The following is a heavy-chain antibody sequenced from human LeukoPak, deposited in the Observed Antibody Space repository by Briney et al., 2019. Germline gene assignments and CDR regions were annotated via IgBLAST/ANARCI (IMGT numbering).Heavy chain of an antibody. D-gene: IGHD3-22*01. CDR2: IYYSGST. J-gene: IGHJ3*02. Sequence: PSQTLSLTCTVSGGSISSGGYYWIWIRQHPGKGLDGIGYIYYSGSTNYNPSLEIRVTISVDTSKNQFSLKLSSVTAADTAVYYCARYWSYDSSGYYYSVLDIWGQGTMVTVSS. V-gene: IGHV4-31*03. CDR1: GGSISSGGYY. CDR3: ARYWSYDSSGYYYSVLDI.